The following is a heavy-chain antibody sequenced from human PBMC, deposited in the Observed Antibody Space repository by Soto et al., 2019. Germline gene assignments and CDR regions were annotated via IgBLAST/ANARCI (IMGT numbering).Heavy chain of an antibody. J-gene: IGHJ4*02. D-gene: IGHD3-3*01. CDR1: GFTFSSYW. V-gene: IGHV3-64D*06. Sequence: PGGSLRLSCAASGFTFSSYWMHWVRQAPGKGLVWVSAITSHGHITYYADSVKGRFTISRDNSKNTLSLKMSILRGADTAMYYCVKDVFFWPWGQGTLVTVSS. CDR3: VKDVFFWP. CDR2: ITSHGHIT.